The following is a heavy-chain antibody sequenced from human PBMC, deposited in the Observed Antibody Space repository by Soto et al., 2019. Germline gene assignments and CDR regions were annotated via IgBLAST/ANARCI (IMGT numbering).Heavy chain of an antibody. CDR1: GFTVSSNY. Sequence: EVQLVESGGGLVQPGESLRLSCAASGFTVSSNYMSWVRQAPGKGLEWVSLIYSGGTTDYAGSVKGRFTISRDNSKNTLYLQMNSLRAEDTAVYYCAARNIVAPYWGQGTLVTVSS. CDR2: IYSGGTT. CDR3: AARNIVAPY. D-gene: IGHD5-12*01. V-gene: IGHV3-66*01. J-gene: IGHJ4*02.